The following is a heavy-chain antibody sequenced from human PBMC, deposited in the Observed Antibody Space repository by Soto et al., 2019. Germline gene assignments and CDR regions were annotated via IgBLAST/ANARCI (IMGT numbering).Heavy chain of an antibody. V-gene: IGHV3-21*01. D-gene: IGHD3-22*01. CDR3: VRDGLDYYDTERLYFDK. CDR1: GFNFITYS. CDR2: ISSSAVYI. J-gene: IGHJ4*02. Sequence: EVQLVESGGGPVRPGGALKLSCAASGFNFITYSLSWVRQAPGKGLEWVAYISSSAVYIDYADSVKGRFTIPRDNANKRLTLQMNSLQAEDTATYHCVRDGLDYYDTERLYFDKWGQGTLVTVSS.